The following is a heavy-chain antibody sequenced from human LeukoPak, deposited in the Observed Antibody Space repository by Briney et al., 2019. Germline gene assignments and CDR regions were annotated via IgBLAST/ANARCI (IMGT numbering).Heavy chain of an antibody. Sequence: GGSLRLSCAASGFTFSSYWINWVRQAPGKGLEWVAHIKHDGSEKYYVDSVKGRFTISRDNAKNSLYLQMNSLRVEDTAVYYCARAARDGYNDYWGQGTLVTVSS. CDR2: IKHDGSEK. CDR3: ARAARDGYNDY. CDR1: GFTFSSYW. D-gene: IGHD5-24*01. J-gene: IGHJ4*02. V-gene: IGHV3-7*04.